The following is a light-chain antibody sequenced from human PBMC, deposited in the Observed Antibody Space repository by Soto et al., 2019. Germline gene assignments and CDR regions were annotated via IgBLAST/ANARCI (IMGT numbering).Light chain of an antibody. V-gene: IGKV1D-12*01. Sequence: DIQMTQSPSSLSASVGDRITLTCRANESVGNWLAWYQQKPGKAPKLLIYAASTLQSGVPSRFSGSRSGTVFSLTVSSLQPEDFATYYCQQANSLPLSLGGGTKVDIK. J-gene: IGKJ4*01. CDR2: AAS. CDR3: QQANSLPLS. CDR1: ESVGNW.